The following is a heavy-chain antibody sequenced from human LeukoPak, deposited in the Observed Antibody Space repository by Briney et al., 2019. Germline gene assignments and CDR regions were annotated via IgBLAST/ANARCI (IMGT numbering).Heavy chain of an antibody. D-gene: IGHD3-3*01. CDR1: GFTFSSYA. J-gene: IGHJ4*02. CDR3: ARGAGALRFLEWLPLDY. Sequence: GGSLRLSCAASGFTFSSYAMHWVRQAPGKGLEYVSAISSNGGSTYYANSVKGRFTISRDNSKNTLYLQMGSLRAEDMAVYYCARGAGALRFLEWLPLDYWGQGTLVTVSS. CDR2: ISSNGGST. V-gene: IGHV3-64*01.